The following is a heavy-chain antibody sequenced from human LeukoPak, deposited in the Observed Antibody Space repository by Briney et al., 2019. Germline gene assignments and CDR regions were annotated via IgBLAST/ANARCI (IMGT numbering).Heavy chain of an antibody. CDR2: INPNSGGT. D-gene: IGHD4-23*01. J-gene: IGHJ5*02. V-gene: IGHV1-2*02. CDR1: GYTFTGYY. CDR3: ARAYGGNGDNWFDP. Sequence: GASVKVSCKASGYTFTGYYMHWVRQAPGQGLEWMGWINPNSGGTNYAQKFRGRVTMTRDTSISTAYMELSRLRSDDTAVYYCARAYGGNGDNWFDPWGQGTLVTVSS.